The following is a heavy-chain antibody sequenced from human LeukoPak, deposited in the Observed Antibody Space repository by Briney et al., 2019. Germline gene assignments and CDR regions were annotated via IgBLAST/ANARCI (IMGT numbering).Heavy chain of an antibody. CDR2: INPNSGGT. CDR3: ARDPGGVVVVAANGWWFDP. Sequence: ASVKVSCKASGYTFTGYYMHWVRQAPGQGLEWMGWINPNSGGTSYAQKFQGRVTMTRDTSISTAYMELSRLRSDDTAVYYCARDPGGVVVVAANGWWFDPWGQGTLVTVSS. J-gene: IGHJ5*02. V-gene: IGHV1-2*02. D-gene: IGHD2-15*01. CDR1: GYTFTGYY.